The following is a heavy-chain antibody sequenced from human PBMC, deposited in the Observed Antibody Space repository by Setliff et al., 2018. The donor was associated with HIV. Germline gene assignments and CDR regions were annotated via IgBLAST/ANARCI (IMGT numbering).Heavy chain of an antibody. D-gene: IGHD2-2*01. J-gene: IGHJ4*02. CDR3: ASSPAWRSDFGLHTFDY. CDR2: FYYSGST. CDR1: GGSISSSNYY. V-gene: IGHV4-39*07. Sequence: SETLSLTCAVSGGSISSSNYYWVWIRQPPGKELEWIGSFYYSGSTYYNPSLKSRVTMSADTSKNQFSLKLSSVTAADTAVYYCASSPAWRSDFGLHTFDYWGQGTLVTVSS.